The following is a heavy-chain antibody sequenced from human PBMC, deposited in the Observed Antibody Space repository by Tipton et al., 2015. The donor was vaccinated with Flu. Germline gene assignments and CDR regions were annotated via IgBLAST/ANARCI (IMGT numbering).Heavy chain of an antibody. V-gene: IGHV4-31*03. CDR2: IYYSGST. Sequence: TLSLTCTVSGGSISSGGYYWSWIRQHPGKGLEWIGYIYYSGSTYYNPSLKSRVTISVDTSKNQFSLKLSSVTAADTAVYYCARDVEGYSYAPNWFDPWGQGTLVTVSS. J-gene: IGHJ5*02. CDR1: GGSISSGGYY. CDR3: ARDVEGYSYAPNWFDP. D-gene: IGHD5-18*01.